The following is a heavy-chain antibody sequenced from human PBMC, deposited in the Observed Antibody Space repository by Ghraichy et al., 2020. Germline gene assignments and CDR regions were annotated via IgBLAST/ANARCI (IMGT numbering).Heavy chain of an antibody. CDR2: IVPVFRTP. D-gene: IGHD1/OR15-1a*01. J-gene: IGHJ6*01. CDR3: ARGPGGWEQVQYYGMDV. V-gene: IGHV1-69*13. CDR1: GDNFNYYG. Sequence: SVKVSCKTFGDNFNYYGLSWVRQAPGQGLEWMGGIVPVFRTPDYGQKFQDRITITADESTSTAYLEVNSLTSEDTAIYYCARGPGGWEQVQYYGMDVWGQGTTVTVSS.